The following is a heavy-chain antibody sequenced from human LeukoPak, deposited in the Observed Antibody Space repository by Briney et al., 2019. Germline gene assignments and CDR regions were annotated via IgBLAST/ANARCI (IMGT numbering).Heavy chain of an antibody. V-gene: IGHV4-30-2*01. CDR1: GGPISSGGYS. CDR2: IYHSGST. Sequence: KASQTLSLTCAVSGGPISSGGYSWSWSRQPPGKGLEWIGYIYHSGSTYCNPSRQSRVTKSVGSSKNLSAVKLSSVTAADTAVYYCARGTYYYRSGSYYNHYNWFDPWGQGTLVTVSS. CDR3: ARGTYYYRSGSYYNHYNWFDP. D-gene: IGHD3-10*01. J-gene: IGHJ5*02.